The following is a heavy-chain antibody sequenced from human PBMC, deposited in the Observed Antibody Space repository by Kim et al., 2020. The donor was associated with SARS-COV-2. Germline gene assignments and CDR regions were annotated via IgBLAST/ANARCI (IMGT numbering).Heavy chain of an antibody. CDR2: INPIVGST. Sequence: ASVKVSCKASGYTFTSYYMHWVRQAPGQGLEWMGIINPIVGSTIYAQKFQGRVTMTRDTSTSTVYMELSSLRSEDTAVYYCAAAVFQTFDYWGQGTLVTVSS. J-gene: IGHJ4*02. CDR1: GYTFTSYY. CDR3: AAAVFQTFDY. V-gene: IGHV1-46*01.